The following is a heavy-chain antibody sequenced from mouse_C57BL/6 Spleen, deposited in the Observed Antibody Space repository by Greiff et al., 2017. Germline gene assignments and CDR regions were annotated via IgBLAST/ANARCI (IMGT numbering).Heavy chain of an antibody. CDR2: INPYNGGT. J-gene: IGHJ2*01. Sequence: QLQESGPVLVKPGASVKMSCKASGYTFTDYYMNWVKQSHGKSLEWIGVINPYNGGTSYNQKFKGKATLTVDKSSSTAYTELNSLTSEDSAVYYCARGGYGSRLYFDYWGQGTTLTVSS. V-gene: IGHV1-19*01. D-gene: IGHD1-1*01. CDR3: ARGGYGSRLYFDY. CDR1: GYTFTDYY.